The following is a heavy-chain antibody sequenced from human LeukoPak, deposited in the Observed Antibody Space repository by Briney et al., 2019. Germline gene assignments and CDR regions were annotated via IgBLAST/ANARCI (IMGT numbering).Heavy chain of an antibody. CDR1: GFTVSNNY. CDR3: ARDPTYTSTSDAFDI. Sequence: GGSLRLSCAASGFTVSNNYMNWVRQAPGKGLEWVSVIYTGGITYSADSVKGRFTISTDNSKNTLYLQMNSLRAEDTAVYFCARDPTYTSTSDAFDIWGQGTRVTVSS. J-gene: IGHJ3*02. V-gene: IGHV3-53*01. CDR2: IYTGGIT. D-gene: IGHD6-13*01.